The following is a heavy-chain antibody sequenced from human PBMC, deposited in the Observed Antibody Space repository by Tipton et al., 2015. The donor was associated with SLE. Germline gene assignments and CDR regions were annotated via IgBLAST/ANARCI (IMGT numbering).Heavy chain of an antibody. V-gene: IGHV3-43*01. CDR1: GFTFDDFT. D-gene: IGHD6-19*01. Sequence: SLILSCAAFGFTFDDFTMHWVRQAPGECLEWVSLISWAGGSTYYADSVKGRLTISRDNSKNSLYLQMNSLRTEDTALYYCAKDFGPWYSSGWYGIDYWGQRTLVTVSS. CDR2: ISWAGGST. J-gene: IGHJ4*02. CDR3: AKDFGPWYSSGWYGIDY.